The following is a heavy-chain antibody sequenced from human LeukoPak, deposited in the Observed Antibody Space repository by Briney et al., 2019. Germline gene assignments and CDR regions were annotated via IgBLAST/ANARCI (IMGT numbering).Heavy chain of an antibody. Sequence: GGSLRLSCAASGFTFRSYGMSWVRQAPGKGLEWVAFIRLDGSNKYYADSVKGRFTISRDNSKNTMYLQMNNLREEDTAVYYCTRDPILGAPDYFDYWGQGTLVTVSS. J-gene: IGHJ4*02. V-gene: IGHV3-30*02. D-gene: IGHD1-26*01. CDR3: TRDPILGAPDYFDY. CDR2: IRLDGSNK. CDR1: GFTFRSYG.